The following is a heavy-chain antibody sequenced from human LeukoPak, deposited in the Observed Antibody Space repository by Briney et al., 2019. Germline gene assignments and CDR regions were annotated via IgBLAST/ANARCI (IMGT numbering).Heavy chain of an antibody. CDR1: GYTFTSYD. V-gene: IGHV1-8*01. J-gene: IGHJ4*02. CDR3: ARGRGIHYGSGGHDY. CDR2: MNPNSGNT. Sequence: GASVKVSCKASGYTFTSYDINWVRQANGQGLEWMGRMNPNSGNTGYAQKFQGRVTMTRNTSISTAYIELSSLRSEDTGVYYCARGRGIHYGSGGHDYWGQGALVTVSS. D-gene: IGHD3-10*01.